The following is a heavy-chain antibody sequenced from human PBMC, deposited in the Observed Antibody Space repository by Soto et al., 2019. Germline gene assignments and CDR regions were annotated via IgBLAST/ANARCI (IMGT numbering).Heavy chain of an antibody. D-gene: IGHD2-15*01. CDR3: ANLGGSRPDTLYFDY. CDR2: ISGSAGST. CDR1: GFTFSSYA. J-gene: IGHJ4*02. V-gene: IGHV3-23*01. Sequence: GGSLRPSCAASGFTFSSYAMSWVRQAPGKGLEWVSAISGSAGSTYYADSVKGRFTISRDNSKNTLYLQMNSLRAEDTAVSYCANLGGSRPDTLYFDYWGQGRLVTVS.